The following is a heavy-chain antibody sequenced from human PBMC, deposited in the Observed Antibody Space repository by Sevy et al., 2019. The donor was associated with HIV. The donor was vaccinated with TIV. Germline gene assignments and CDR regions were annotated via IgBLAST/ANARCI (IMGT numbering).Heavy chain of an antibody. CDR3: AISGRSGGTCAYS. J-gene: IGHJ5*02. CDR2: ISSSGRSI. D-gene: IGHD2-15*01. Sequence: GGSLRLSCAASGFTFSDDYMSWIRQAPGKGLEWVSHISSSGRSIYYADSVKGRFTISRDNAKNSLYLQMNSLRAEDTAVYYCAISGRSGGTCAYSWGQGTLVTVSS. CDR1: GFTFSDDY. V-gene: IGHV3-11*01.